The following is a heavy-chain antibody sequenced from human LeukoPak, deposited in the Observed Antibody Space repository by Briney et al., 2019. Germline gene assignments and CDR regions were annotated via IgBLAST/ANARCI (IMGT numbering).Heavy chain of an antibody. CDR3: ARPYSSGWYYFDY. D-gene: IGHD6-19*01. CDR2: IYYSGST. CDR1: GGSISSSSYY. J-gene: IGHJ4*02. V-gene: IGHV4-39*01. Sequence: SETLSLTCTVSGGSISSSSYYWGWIRQPPGKGLEWIGSIYYSGSTYYNPSLKSRVTISVDTSKNQFSPKLSSVTAADTAVYYCARPYSSGWYYFDYWGQGTLVTVSS.